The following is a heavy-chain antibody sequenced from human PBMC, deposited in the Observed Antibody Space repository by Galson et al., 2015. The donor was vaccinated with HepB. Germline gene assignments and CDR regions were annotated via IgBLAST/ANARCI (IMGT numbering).Heavy chain of an antibody. Sequence: SLRLSCAVSGFTLTNYAMSWVRQAPGKGLEWVSGISGGGSSTYYADSVQGRFTIFTDDFKNTLYLQMKSLRVEDTAVYYCAKGSTRVVAAGTGSWGQGTLVTVSS. CDR2: ISGGGSST. CDR3: AKGSTRVVAAGTGS. D-gene: IGHD6-13*01. V-gene: IGHV3-23*01. CDR1: GFTLTNYA. J-gene: IGHJ5*02.